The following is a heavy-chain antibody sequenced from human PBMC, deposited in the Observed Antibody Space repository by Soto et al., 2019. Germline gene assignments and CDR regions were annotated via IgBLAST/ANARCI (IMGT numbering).Heavy chain of an antibody. CDR2: ISGSSGYI. J-gene: IGHJ4*02. Sequence: GGSLRLSCAASGFTFSSYAMSWVRQAPGKGLEWVSAISGSSGYIYYADSVKGRFTISRDNAKNSLYLQMNSLRAEDTAVYYCARCSGGYDYIWGSYRPKKWVYYFDYWGQGTLVTVSS. V-gene: IGHV3-21*01. CDR3: ARCSGGYDYIWGSYRPKKWVYYFDY. D-gene: IGHD3-16*02. CDR1: GFTFSSYA.